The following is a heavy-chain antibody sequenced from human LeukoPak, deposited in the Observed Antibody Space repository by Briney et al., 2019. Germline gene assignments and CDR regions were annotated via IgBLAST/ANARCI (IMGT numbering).Heavy chain of an antibody. V-gene: IGHV1-69*05. J-gene: IGHJ6*03. CDR3: ARDGELEVDLDYYYYYYMDV. Sequence: SVKVSCKASGGTFSSYAIRWVRQAPGQGLEWMGRIIPIFGTANYAQKFQGRVTITTDGSTSTAYMELSSLRSEDTAVYYCARDGELEVDLDYYYYYYMDVWGKGTTVTVSS. CDR2: IIPIFGTA. D-gene: IGHD3-10*01. CDR1: GGTFSSYA.